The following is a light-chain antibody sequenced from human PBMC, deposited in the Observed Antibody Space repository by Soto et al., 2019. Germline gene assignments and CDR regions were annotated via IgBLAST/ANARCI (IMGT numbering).Light chain of an antibody. V-gene: IGKV1-6*01. CDR2: AAS. J-gene: IGKJ1*01. CDR3: LQDFNYPWT. CDR1: QDIRND. Sequence: AIQMTQSPSSLSASVGDRVTITCRASQDIRNDLGWYQQNPGKTPKLLIFAASSLQSGVPSRFSGSGSGTDFTLTISSLQTEDFATYYCLQDFNYPWTFGQGTKVEIE.